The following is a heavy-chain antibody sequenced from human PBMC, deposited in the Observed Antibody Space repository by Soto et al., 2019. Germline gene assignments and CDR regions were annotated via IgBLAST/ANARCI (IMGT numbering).Heavy chain of an antibody. CDR3: ARETRYYDFWSGYPSDYYYGMDV. CDR1: GGSVSSGSYY. D-gene: IGHD3-3*01. CDR2: IYYSGST. V-gene: IGHV4-61*01. J-gene: IGHJ6*02. Sequence: QVQLQESGPGLVKPSETLSLTCTVSGGSVSSGSYYWSWIRQPPGKGLEWIGYIYYSGSTNYNPSLKRRVTISVDTSKSRISLKLSSVPAADTAVYYCARETRYYDFWSGYPSDYYYGMDVWGQGTTVTVSS.